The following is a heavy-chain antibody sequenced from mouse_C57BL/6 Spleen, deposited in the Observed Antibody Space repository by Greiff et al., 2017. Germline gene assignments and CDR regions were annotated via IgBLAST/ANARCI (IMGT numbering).Heavy chain of an antibody. Sequence: QVQLQQSGAELARPGASVKMSCKASGYTFTSYTMHWVKQRPGQGLEWIGYINPSSGYTKYNQKFKDKATLTADKSSSTAYMQLSSLTSEDSAVYYCATNPSSYGYFDVWGTGTTVTGSS. CDR1: GYTFTSYT. CDR3: ATNPSSYGYFDV. J-gene: IGHJ1*03. V-gene: IGHV1-4*01. D-gene: IGHD1-1*01. CDR2: INPSSGYT.